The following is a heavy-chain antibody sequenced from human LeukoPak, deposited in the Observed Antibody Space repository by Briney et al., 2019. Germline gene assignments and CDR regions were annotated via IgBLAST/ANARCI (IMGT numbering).Heavy chain of an antibody. J-gene: IGHJ6*02. D-gene: IGHD5-12*01. V-gene: IGHV3-21*01. CDR3: ARDGYSDSPTYYNGMDV. CDR2: MSGIGGFV. CDR1: GFTFSAYT. Sequence: PGGSLRLSCAASGFTFSAYTMNWARQAPGKGLEWVSSMSGIGGFVHYADSVKGRFTISRDNAKSSLYLQMNSLRAEDTAVYFCARDGYSDSPTYYNGMDVWGQGTAVTVSS.